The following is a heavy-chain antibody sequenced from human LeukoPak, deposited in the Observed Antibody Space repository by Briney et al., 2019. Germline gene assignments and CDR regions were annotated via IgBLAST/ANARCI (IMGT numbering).Heavy chain of an antibody. D-gene: IGHD6-13*01. CDR2: ISSSGSTI. CDR3: ARDGSIAAAGTQTNYFDY. CDR1: GFTFSDYY. Sequence: GGSLRLSCAASGFTFSDYYMSWIRQAPGKGLEWVSYISSSGSTIYYADSVKGRFTISRDNAKNSLYLQMNSLRAEDTAVYYCARDGSIAAAGTQTNYFDYWGQGTLVTVSS. J-gene: IGHJ4*02. V-gene: IGHV3-11*01.